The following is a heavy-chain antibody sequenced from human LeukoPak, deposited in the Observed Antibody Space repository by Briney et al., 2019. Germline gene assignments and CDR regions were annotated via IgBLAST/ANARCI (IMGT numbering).Heavy chain of an antibody. Sequence: SQTLSLTCTVSGGSISSGGYYWSWIRQHPGKGLEWIGYIYYSGSTYYNPSLKSRVAISVDTSKNQFSLKLSPVTAADTAVYYCARTGREYYDILTGYYLFDYWGQGTLVTVSS. D-gene: IGHD3-9*01. V-gene: IGHV4-31*03. CDR1: GGSISSGGYY. J-gene: IGHJ4*02. CDR3: ARTGREYYDILTGYYLFDY. CDR2: IYYSGST.